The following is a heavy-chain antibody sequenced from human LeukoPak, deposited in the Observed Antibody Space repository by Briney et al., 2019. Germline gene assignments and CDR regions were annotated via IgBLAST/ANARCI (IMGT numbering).Heavy chain of an antibody. J-gene: IGHJ4*02. Sequence: PGGSLRLSCAASGFTFSSYAMTWVRQAPGKGLEWVSSVSGSGGDTYYADTVKGRFAISRDNSKNTLYLQMNSLRAEDTAVYYCARGWVFDYWGQGTLVTVSS. D-gene: IGHD6-13*01. CDR1: GFTFSSYA. CDR2: VSGSGGDT. V-gene: IGHV3-23*01. CDR3: ARGWVFDY.